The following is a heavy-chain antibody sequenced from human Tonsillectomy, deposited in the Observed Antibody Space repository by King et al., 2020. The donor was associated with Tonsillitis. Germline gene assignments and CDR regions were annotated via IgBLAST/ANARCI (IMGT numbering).Heavy chain of an antibody. CDR3: VRVSSSLWFGELLSVYFDY. J-gene: IGHJ4*02. CDR1: GGSISSGGYS. D-gene: IGHD3-10*01. Sequence: QLQESGSGLVKPSQTLSLTCAVSGGSISSGGYSWSWIRQPPGKGLEWIGYIYHSGSTYYNPSLKSRVTISVDRSKTQVSRKLSSVTASDTAVSYCVRVSSSLWFGELLSVYFDYWGQGTLVTVSS. V-gene: IGHV4-30-2*01. CDR2: IYHSGST.